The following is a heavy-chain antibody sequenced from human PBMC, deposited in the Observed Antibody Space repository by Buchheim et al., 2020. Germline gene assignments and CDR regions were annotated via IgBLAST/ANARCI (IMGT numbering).Heavy chain of an antibody. CDR2: IGVGGDT. CDR1: GFTFSNYE. CDR3: SRGAGELELRTMDV. D-gene: IGHD1-7*01. Sequence: EVQLVESGGGLVEPGGSLRLSCAASGFTFSNYEMHWVRQVIGKGLEWVSTIGVGGDTYYPGSVKGGFTISRENAKNSLYLQMNSLRAGDTAVYYCSRGAGELELRTMDVWGQGTT. V-gene: IGHV3-13*04. J-gene: IGHJ6*02.